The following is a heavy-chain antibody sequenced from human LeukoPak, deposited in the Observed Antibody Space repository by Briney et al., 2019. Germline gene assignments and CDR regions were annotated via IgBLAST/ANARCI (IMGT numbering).Heavy chain of an antibody. CDR1: GYTFTSYG. J-gene: IGHJ6*03. CDR3: ARGVAVAGSGRGYYMDV. Sequence: ASVKVSCKASGYTFTSYGISWVRQAPGQGLEWMVWISAYNVNTNYAQKLQGRFTMSTDTSTSTAYMELRSLRSDDTAVYYCARGVAVAGSGRGYYMDVWGKGTTVTVSS. D-gene: IGHD6-19*01. CDR2: ISAYNVNT. V-gene: IGHV1-18*01.